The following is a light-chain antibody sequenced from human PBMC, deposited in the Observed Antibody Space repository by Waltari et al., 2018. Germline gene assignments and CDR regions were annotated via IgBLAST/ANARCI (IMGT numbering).Light chain of an antibody. V-gene: IGKV1-39*01. Sequence: DIEMTQSPSSLSASVGDRVTITCRASQAISGYLNWYQQKPWRAPKLLIYAASSLQSGVPSRFSGSGYGTDFTLTISSLQPEDFAIYSCQQSSSSPHTFGGGTKVEMK. CDR1: QAISGY. CDR2: AAS. J-gene: IGKJ4*01. CDR3: QQSSSSPHT.